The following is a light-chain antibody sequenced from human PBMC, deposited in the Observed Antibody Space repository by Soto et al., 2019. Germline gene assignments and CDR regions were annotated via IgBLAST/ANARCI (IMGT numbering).Light chain of an antibody. CDR3: QKYGSSMWT. J-gene: IGKJ1*01. Sequence: IVMTQSPAPLSVSPGDTASLSCRASQSVSSSYLAWYQQKTGQAPRLLIYGESSRATGIPARLSGSGSGTDLNLTISRLEPEDFAVYYCQKYGSSMWTCGQGTQVDVK. CDR2: GES. V-gene: IGKV3-20*01. CDR1: QSVSSSY.